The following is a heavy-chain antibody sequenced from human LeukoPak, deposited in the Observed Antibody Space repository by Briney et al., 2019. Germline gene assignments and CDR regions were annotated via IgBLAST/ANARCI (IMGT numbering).Heavy chain of an antibody. CDR2: ISAYNGNT. CDR1: GYTFTSYG. CDR3: ARGMGITIFGVVIIQAFDY. J-gene: IGHJ4*02. V-gene: IGHV1-18*01. Sequence: ASVKVSRKASGYTFTSYGISWVRQAPGQGLEWMGWISAYNGNTNYAQKLQGRVTITTDTSTSTAYMELRSLRSDDTAVYYCARGMGITIFGVVIIQAFDYWGQGTLVTVSS. D-gene: IGHD3-3*01.